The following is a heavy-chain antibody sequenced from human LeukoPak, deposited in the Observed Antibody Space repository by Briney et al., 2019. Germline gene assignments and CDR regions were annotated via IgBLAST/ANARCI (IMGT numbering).Heavy chain of an antibody. J-gene: IGHJ6*02. CDR2: IYTSGST. CDR3: ARGCSSTSCWLRMDV. Sequence: SETLSLTCTVSGGSISSHYWSWIRQPAGKGLEWIGRIYTSGSTSYNPSLKSRVTMSVDTSKNQFSLKLSSVTAADTAVYYCARGCSSTSCWLRMDVWGQGTTVTVSS. V-gene: IGHV4-4*07. D-gene: IGHD2-2*01. CDR1: GGSISSHY.